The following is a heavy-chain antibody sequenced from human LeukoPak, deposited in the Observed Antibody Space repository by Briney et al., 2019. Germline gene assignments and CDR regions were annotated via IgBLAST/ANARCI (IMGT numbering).Heavy chain of an antibody. J-gene: IGHJ3*02. CDR1: GYSFTSYW. CDR3: ARPSYYYDSSGYSPDAFDI. Sequence: GESLKISCKGSGYSFTSYWIGWVRQMPGKGLEWMGIIYPGDSDTRYSPSFQGQVTISADKSISTAYLQWSSLKASDTAMYYCARPSYYYDSSGYSPDAFDIWGQGTMVTVSS. D-gene: IGHD3-22*01. CDR2: IYPGDSDT. V-gene: IGHV5-51*01.